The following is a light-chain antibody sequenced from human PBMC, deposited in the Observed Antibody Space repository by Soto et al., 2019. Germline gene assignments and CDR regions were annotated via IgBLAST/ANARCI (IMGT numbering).Light chain of an antibody. J-gene: IGKJ4*01. CDR3: QQRSNWPPVT. CDR1: QSVSSY. V-gene: IGKV3-11*01. CDR2: DAS. Sequence: EIVLTQSPATLSLSPGERATLSCRASQSVSSYLAWYQQKPGQAPRLLIYDASNRATGIPARFSGSGSGTDFTLTISSREPADFAIYYCQQRSNWPPVTFGGGTKVEIK.